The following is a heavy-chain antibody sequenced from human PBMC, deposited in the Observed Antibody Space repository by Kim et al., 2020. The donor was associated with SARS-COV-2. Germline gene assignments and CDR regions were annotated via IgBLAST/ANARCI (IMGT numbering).Heavy chain of an antibody. CDR2: ITVSGDGT. Sequence: GGSLRLSCAASGFTFSSHGMSWVRQAPGKGLEWVSAITVSGDGTYYADSVKGRFTISRDNSKNTLHLQMNSLRAEDTAIYYCAKDSPVLSLWGQGTLVTVSS. J-gene: IGHJ4*02. CDR1: GFTFSSHG. CDR3: AKDSPVLSL. V-gene: IGHV3-23*01.